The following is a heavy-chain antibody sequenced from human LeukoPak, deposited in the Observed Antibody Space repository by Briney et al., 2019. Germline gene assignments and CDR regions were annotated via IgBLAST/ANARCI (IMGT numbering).Heavy chain of an antibody. J-gene: IGHJ4*02. D-gene: IGHD3-22*01. CDR1: GGSFSSSSYY. CDR3: ARHGRRRIGLTMIVVYYFDY. CDR2: IYYSGST. V-gene: IGHV4-39*01. Sequence: PSETLSLTCTVSGGSFSSSSYYWAWIRQPPGKGLEWIGSIYYSGSTYHNPSLKSRVTISVDTSKNQFSLRLSSVTAADTAAYYCARHGRRRIGLTMIVVYYFDYWGQGTLVTASS.